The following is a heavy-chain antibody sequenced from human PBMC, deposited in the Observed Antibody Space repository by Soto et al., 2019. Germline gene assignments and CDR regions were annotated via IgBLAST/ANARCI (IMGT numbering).Heavy chain of an antibody. CDR1: GFTFSSYG. CDR3: AKASYPHYYGSGITNHFDY. D-gene: IGHD3-10*01. Sequence: QVQLVESGGGVVQPGRSLRLSCAASGFTFSSYGMHWVRQAPGKGLEWVAVISYDGSNKYYADSVKGRFTISRDNSKNTLYLQMNSLRAEDTAVYYCAKASYPHYYGSGITNHFDYWGQGTLVTVSS. J-gene: IGHJ4*02. CDR2: ISYDGSNK. V-gene: IGHV3-30*18.